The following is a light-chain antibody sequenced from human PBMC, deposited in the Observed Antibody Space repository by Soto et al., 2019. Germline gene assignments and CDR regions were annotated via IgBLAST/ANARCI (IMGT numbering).Light chain of an antibody. CDR3: QSFDSSLSGV. CDR2: GNT. CDR1: SSNIGAGYD. Sequence: QLVLTQPPSVSGAPGQRVTISCTGSSSNIGAGYDVHWYQQLPGTAPKLLIYGNTNRPSGVPDRFSGSKSGTSASLAITGLQAEDEAEYYCQSFDSSLSGVFGGGTKLTVL. V-gene: IGLV1-40*01. J-gene: IGLJ3*02.